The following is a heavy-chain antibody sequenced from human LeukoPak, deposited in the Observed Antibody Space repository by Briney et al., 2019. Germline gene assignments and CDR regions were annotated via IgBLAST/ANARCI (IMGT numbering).Heavy chain of an antibody. J-gene: IGHJ4*02. V-gene: IGHV4-61*09. CDR2: IHTSGST. CDR1: GGSISSGRYC. Sequence: SQTLSLTCTVSGGSISSGRYCWSWIRQPAGKGLEWIGHIHTSGSTNYNPSLKSRLTISVDTSKNQFSLKLSSVTAAGTAVYYCARVTGYMIEDYFDYWGQGTLVTVSS. D-gene: IGHD3-22*01. CDR3: ARVTGYMIEDYFDY.